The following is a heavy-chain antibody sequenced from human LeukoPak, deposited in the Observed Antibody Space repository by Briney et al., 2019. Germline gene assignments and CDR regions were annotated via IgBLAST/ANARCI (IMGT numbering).Heavy chain of an antibody. Sequence: PGGSLRLSCAASGITFSKDWMRWIRQAPGKGLEWVGHIKRKTDGGTTDYAAPVKGRFTISRDDSKNTLYLQMNSLKTEDTAVYYCSTRSYDILSGPPDAFDIWGQGTMVTVSS. CDR2: IKRKTDGGTT. V-gene: IGHV3-15*01. D-gene: IGHD3-9*01. CDR1: GITFSKDW. CDR3: STRSYDILSGPPDAFDI. J-gene: IGHJ3*02.